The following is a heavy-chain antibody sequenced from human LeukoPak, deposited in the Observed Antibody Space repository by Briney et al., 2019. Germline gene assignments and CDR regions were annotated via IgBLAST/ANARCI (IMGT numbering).Heavy chain of an antibody. CDR1: GFTFTSSA. CDR3: AAGDIAAAGTVP. J-gene: IGHJ5*02. Sequence: SVKVSCKASGFTFTSSAMQWVRQARGQRLEWIGWIVVGSGNTNYAQKFQERVTITRDMSTSTAYMELSSLRSGDTAVYYCAAGDIAAAGTVPWGQGTLVTVSS. D-gene: IGHD6-13*01. V-gene: IGHV1-58*02. CDR2: IVVGSGNT.